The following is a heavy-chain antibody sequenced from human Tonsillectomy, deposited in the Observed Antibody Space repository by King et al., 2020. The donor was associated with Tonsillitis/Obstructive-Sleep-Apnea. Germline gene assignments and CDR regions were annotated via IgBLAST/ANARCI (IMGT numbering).Heavy chain of an antibody. D-gene: IGHD4-11*01. CDR1: GYSFTRYW. Sequence: VQLVESGAEVKKPGESLKISCKGSGYSFTRYWIVWVRQMAGKGLDWMGIIYPGDSDIRYSPSFQGQVTISADKSISTAYLQWSSLKASDTAMYYCARVDYSNYAYYMDVWGKGTSVTVSS. CDR3: ARVDYSNYAYYMDV. CDR2: IYPGDSDI. J-gene: IGHJ6*03. V-gene: IGHV5-51*01.